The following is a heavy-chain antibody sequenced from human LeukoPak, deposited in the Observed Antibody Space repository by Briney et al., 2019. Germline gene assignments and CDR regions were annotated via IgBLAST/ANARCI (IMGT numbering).Heavy chain of an antibody. CDR2: ISSSSSYI. CDR3: ARDYSGGSYSWFDP. V-gene: IGHV3-21*01. J-gene: IGHJ5*02. D-gene: IGHD1-26*01. CDR1: GFTFSSYS. Sequence: PGGSLKLSCAASGFTFSSYSMNWVRQAPGKGLEWVSSISSSSSYIYYADSVKGRFTISRDNAKNSLYLQMNSLRAEDTAVYYCARDYSGGSYSWFDPWGQGTLVTVSS.